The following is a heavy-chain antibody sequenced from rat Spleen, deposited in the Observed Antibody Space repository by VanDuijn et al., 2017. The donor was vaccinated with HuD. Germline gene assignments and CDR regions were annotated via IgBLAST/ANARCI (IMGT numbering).Heavy chain of an antibody. CDR2: ISYDGSST. Sequence: EVQLVESDGGLVQPGRSLKLSCAASGFTFSDYYMAWVRQAPTKGLEWVATISYDGSSTYYRDSVKGRFTISRDNAKSTLYLQMDSLRSEDTATYYCARHKMGPRAFDYWGQGVMVTVSS. J-gene: IGHJ2*01. CDR3: ARHKMGPRAFDY. CDR1: GFTFSDYY. V-gene: IGHV5-29*01. D-gene: IGHD1-7*01.